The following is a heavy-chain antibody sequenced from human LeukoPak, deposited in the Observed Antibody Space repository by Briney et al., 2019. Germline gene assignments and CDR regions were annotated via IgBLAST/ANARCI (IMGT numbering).Heavy chain of an antibody. CDR1: GGSISSYY. CDR3: ARDSAPMSVLPKTMGRGAQPGCYFDY. J-gene: IGHJ4*02. V-gene: IGHV4-4*07. D-gene: IGHD3-10*01. CDR2: IYTSGST. Sequence: SETLSLTCTVSGGSISSYYWSWIRQPAGKGLEWIGRIYTSGSTNYNPSLKSRVTMSVDTSKNQFSLKLSSVTAADTAAYYCARDSAPMSVLPKTMGRGAQPGCYFDYWGQGTLVTASS.